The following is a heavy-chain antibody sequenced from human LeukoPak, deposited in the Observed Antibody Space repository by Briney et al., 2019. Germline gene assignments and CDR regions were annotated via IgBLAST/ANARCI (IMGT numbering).Heavy chain of an antibody. Sequence: SETLSLTCTVPGGFISSHYWSWLRQPPGKGLQWIGYMHFSGYTKYNPSLKSRLTISRDTSRNRFSLSLISVTPADTAVYYCASVPMTTLFFDHWGKGSLVIVSS. CDR3: ASVPMTTLFFDH. D-gene: IGHD1-1*01. CDR2: MHFSGYT. CDR1: GGFISSHY. V-gene: IGHV4-59*11. J-gene: IGHJ4*02.